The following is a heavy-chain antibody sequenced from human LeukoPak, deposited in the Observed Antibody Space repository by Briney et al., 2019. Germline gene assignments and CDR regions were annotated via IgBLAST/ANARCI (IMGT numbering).Heavy chain of an antibody. D-gene: IGHD6-13*01. CDR3: ARGGSSWFYYFDY. Sequence: GGSLRLSCAASGFTFSSYAMHWVRQAPGKGLEWVAVISYDGSNKYYADSVKGRFTISRDNSKNTLYLQMNSLRSEDTAVYYCARGGSSWFYYFDYWGQGTLVTVSS. V-gene: IGHV3-30-3*01. J-gene: IGHJ4*02. CDR2: ISYDGSNK. CDR1: GFTFSSYA.